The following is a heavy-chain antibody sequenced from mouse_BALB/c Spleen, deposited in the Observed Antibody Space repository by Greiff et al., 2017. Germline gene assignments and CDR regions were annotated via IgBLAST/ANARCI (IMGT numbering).Heavy chain of an antibody. Sequence: DVKLVESGGGLVKPGGSLKLSCAASGFTFSSYAMSWVRQTPEKRLEWVATISSGGSYTYYPDSVKGRFTISRDNAKNTLYLQMSSLRSEDTAMYYCARHYYGSSYPLAMDYWGQGTSVTVSS. CDR2: ISSGGSYT. D-gene: IGHD1-1*01. CDR3: ARHYYGSSYPLAMDY. J-gene: IGHJ4*01. V-gene: IGHV5-9-3*01. CDR1: GFTFSSYA.